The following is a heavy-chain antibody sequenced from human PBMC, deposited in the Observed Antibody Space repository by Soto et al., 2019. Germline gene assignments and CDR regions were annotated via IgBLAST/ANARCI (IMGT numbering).Heavy chain of an antibody. CDR2: IYHSGST. J-gene: IGHJ5*02. CDR1: GGSISSGGYS. CDR3: ARDRTESGTATIWLDP. V-gene: IGHV4-30-2*01. D-gene: IGHD3-3*01. Sequence: TLSLTCAVSGGSISSGGYSWSWIRQPPGKGLEWIGYIYHSGSTYYNPSLKSRVTISVDRSTNPFSLQLSSVPAADTALFYCARDRTESGTATIWLDPWGQGTQVTVSS.